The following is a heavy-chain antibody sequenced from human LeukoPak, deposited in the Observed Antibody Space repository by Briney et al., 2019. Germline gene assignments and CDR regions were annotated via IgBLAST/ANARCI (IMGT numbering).Heavy chain of an antibody. D-gene: IGHD4-23*01. CDR2: IYYSGST. Sequence: PSQTLSLTCTVSGGSISSGGYYWSWIRQHPGKGLEWIGYIYYSGSTYYNPSLKSRVTMSVDTSKNQFSLKLSSVTAADTAVYYCARGYYGGTVYDIWGQGTMVTVSS. CDR1: GGSISSGGYY. CDR3: ARGYYGGTVYDI. J-gene: IGHJ3*02. V-gene: IGHV4-31*03.